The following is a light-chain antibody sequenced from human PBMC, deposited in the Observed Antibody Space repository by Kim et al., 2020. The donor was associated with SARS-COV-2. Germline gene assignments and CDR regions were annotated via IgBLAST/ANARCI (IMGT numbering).Light chain of an antibody. CDR1: QSAGSTS. V-gene: IGKV3-20*01. J-gene: IGKJ1*01. CDR3: QQYGSSPRT. CDR2: GAS. Sequence: SPGERATLSCRASQSAGSTSLGWYQQKPGQAPRLLIYGASSRATGIPDRFSGSGSGTDFTLTISRLEPEDFAVYYCQQYGSSPRTFGQGTKVDIK.